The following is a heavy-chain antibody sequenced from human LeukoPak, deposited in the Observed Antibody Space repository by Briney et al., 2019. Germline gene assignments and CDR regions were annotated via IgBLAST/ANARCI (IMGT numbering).Heavy chain of an antibody. J-gene: IGHJ3*02. CDR1: GFTLSSYA. V-gene: IGHV3-23*01. CDR2: LSGSGGST. D-gene: IGHD3-22*01. Sequence: GGSLRLSCAASGFTLSSYAMSWVRQAPGKGLEWVSALSGSGGSTYYADSVKGRFTISRDNSKNTLYLQMNSLRAEDTAVYYCASTYYYDSSGYSHPPGAFDIWGQGTMVTVSS. CDR3: ASTYYYDSSGYSHPPGAFDI.